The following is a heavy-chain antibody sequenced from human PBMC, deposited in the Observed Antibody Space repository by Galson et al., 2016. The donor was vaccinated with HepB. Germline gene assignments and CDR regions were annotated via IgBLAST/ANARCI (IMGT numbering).Heavy chain of an antibody. V-gene: IGHV3-74*01. CDR3: AIGLYYYGSGSYYIRNNWFDP. CDR1: GFSFSDYW. CDR2: IYSDGSST. Sequence: SLRLSCAASGFSFSDYWMHWVRQAPGKGLVWVSRIYSDGSSTAYADSVKGRFTTSRDNAKNTLYLQMNGLRAEDTAVYYCAIGLYYYGSGSYYIRNNWFDPWGQGTLVTVSS. D-gene: IGHD3-10*01. J-gene: IGHJ5*02.